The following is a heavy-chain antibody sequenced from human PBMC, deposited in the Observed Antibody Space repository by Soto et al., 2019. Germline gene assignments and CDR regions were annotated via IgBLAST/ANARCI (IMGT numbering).Heavy chain of an antibody. J-gene: IGHJ4*02. Sequence: QVQLVESGGGVVQPGTSLRLSCVGSGFTFRSYVIHWVRQAPGKGLEWVALTSYDGSNNFYGDSVKGRFTISRDNSRNTVGLQMERVRDADTALYYCARWGKTGGLDVWGQGTLVSVSS. V-gene: IGHV3-33*05. CDR3: ARWGKTGGLDV. D-gene: IGHD3-16*01. CDR1: GFTFRSYV. CDR2: TSYDGSNN.